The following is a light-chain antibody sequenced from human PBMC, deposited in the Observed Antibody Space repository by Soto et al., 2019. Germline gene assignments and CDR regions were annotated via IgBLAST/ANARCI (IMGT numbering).Light chain of an antibody. V-gene: IGKV3-20*01. CDR3: QQYGNSRA. J-gene: IGKJ1*01. CDR1: QSVSSSY. Sequence: EIVLTQSPGTLSLSPGERATLSCRASQSVSSSYLAWYQLKPGQAPRLLIYGASSRATGIPDRFSGSGSGTDFTLTSSRLEPEDFAVYYCQQYGNSRAFGQGTKVEI. CDR2: GAS.